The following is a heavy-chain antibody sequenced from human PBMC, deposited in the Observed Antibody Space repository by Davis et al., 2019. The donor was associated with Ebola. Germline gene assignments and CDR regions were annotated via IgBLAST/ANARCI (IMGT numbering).Heavy chain of an antibody. J-gene: IGHJ5*02. V-gene: IGHV4-39*07. D-gene: IGHD2-21*01. CDR2: IYYSGST. CDR1: GGSISSSSYY. Sequence: PSETLSLTCTVSGGSISSSSYYWGWIRQPPGKGLEWIGSIYYSGSTYYNPSLKSRVTISVDTSKNQFSLKLSSVTAADTAVYYCARDLVVACGEDCGGFDPWGQGTLVTVSS. CDR3: ARDLVVACGEDCGGFDP.